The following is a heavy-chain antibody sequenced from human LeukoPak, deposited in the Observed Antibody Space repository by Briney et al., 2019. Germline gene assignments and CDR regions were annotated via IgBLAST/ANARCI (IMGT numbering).Heavy chain of an antibody. V-gene: IGHV4-39*01. CDR2: IYYSGST. Sequence: KASETLSLTCAVSGGSISSSSYYWGWIRQPPGKGLEWIGSIYYSGSTYYNPSLKSRVTISVDTSKNQFSLKLSSVTAADTAVYYCARHATSTGTTAVAGVDYWGQGTLVTVSS. J-gene: IGHJ4*02. CDR3: ARHATSTGTTAVAGVDY. D-gene: IGHD6-19*01. CDR1: GGSISSSSYY.